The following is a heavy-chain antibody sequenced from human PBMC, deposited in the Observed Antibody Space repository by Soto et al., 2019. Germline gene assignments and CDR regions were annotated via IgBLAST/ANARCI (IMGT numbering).Heavy chain of an antibody. Sequence: GGSLRLSCAASGCPVSSNYMSWVRQAPGKGLEWVSVIYSGGSTYYADSVKGRFTISRHNSKNTLYLQMNSLRAEDTAVYYCARPEDLASATTGWTYWSQGTLVTVSS. CDR1: GCPVSSNY. V-gene: IGHV3-53*04. D-gene: IGHD1-26*01. J-gene: IGHJ4*02. CDR3: ARPEDLASATTGWTY. CDR2: IYSGGST.